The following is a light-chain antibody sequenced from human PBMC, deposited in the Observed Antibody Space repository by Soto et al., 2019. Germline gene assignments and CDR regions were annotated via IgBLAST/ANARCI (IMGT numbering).Light chain of an antibody. CDR3: CSYAGDNTFV. CDR1: SSDVGVYKY. V-gene: IGLV2-11*01. Sequence: QSVLIQPRSVSGSPGQSVTISCTGTSSDVGVYKYVSWYRQHPGKAPKLMIYDVITRPSGVPDRFSGSKSGNTASLTISGLQFVDEADYNCCSYAGDNTFVFGSGTKVTVL. CDR2: DVI. J-gene: IGLJ1*01.